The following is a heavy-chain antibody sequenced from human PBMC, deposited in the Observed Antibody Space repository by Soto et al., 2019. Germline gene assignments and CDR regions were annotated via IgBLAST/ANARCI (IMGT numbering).Heavy chain of an antibody. CDR3: ARARQRDTGRGLDV. CDR2: ISYSGST. J-gene: IGHJ6*02. Sequence: PSETLSLTCTISGDSIINYFWNWIRQSPGKGLEWIGYISYSGSTSYNPSLQSRVTISSDTSKNQFSLELSSVTAADTAVYYCARARQRDTGRGLDVWGQGTTVTVSS. CDR1: GDSIINYF. D-gene: IGHD5-18*01. V-gene: IGHV4-59*01.